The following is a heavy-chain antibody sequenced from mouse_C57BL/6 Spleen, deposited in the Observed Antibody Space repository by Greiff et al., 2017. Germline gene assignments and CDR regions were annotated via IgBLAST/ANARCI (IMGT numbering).Heavy chain of an antibody. CDR1: GYAFSSYW. J-gene: IGHJ2*01. V-gene: IGHV1-80*01. CDR2: IYPGDGDT. D-gene: IGHD3-2*02. Sequence: QVQLQQSGAELVKPGASVKISCKASGYAFSSYWMNWVKQRPGKGLEWIGQIYPGDGDTNYNGKFKGKATLTADKSSSTAYMQLSSLTSEDSAVYCCARGVLRLGDFDYWGQGTTLTVSS. CDR3: ARGVLRLGDFDY.